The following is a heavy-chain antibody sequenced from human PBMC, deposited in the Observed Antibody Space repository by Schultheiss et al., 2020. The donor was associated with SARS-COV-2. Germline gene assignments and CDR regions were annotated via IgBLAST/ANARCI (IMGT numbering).Heavy chain of an antibody. V-gene: IGHV3-74*01. J-gene: IGHJ4*02. D-gene: IGHD5-12*01. CDR1: GFTFSSYW. CDR3: ARATLKIPGYVY. CDR2: INSDGSST. Sequence: GESLKISCAASGFTFSSYWMHWVRQAPGKGLVWVSRINSDGSSTSYADSVKGRFTISRDNAKNTLYLQMNSLRAEDTAVYYCARATLKIPGYVYWGQGTLVTVSS.